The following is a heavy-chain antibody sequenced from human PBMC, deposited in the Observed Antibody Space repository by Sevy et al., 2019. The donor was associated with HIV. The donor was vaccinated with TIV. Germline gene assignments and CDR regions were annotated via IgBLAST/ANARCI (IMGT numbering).Heavy chain of an antibody. D-gene: IGHD3-22*01. J-gene: IGHJ5*02. CDR1: GYTFNDYY. CDR3: ARVFDYDTSGYYPFDP. Sequence: ASVKVSCKASGYTFNDYYIHWVRQAPGQGLEWMGWINSKSGGTNYVQKFQRRVTMTRDTSISTAYMELSRLRSDDTAVYYCARVFDYDTSGYYPFDPWGQGTLVTVSS. V-gene: IGHV1-2*02. CDR2: INSKSGGT.